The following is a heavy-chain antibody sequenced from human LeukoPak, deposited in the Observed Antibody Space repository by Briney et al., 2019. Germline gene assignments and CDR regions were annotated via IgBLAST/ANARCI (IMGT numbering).Heavy chain of an antibody. J-gene: IGHJ4*02. V-gene: IGHV3-7*05. CDR1: GFTFSSSW. Sequence: GGSLRLSCAASGFTFSSSWMSWVRQAPGKGLEGVDNINQDGSEQYYVDSVKGRFTISRDNAKSSLYLQMNSLRDEDTAVYYCVRGAGGMDYWGQGALVTVSS. CDR3: VRGAGGMDY. CDR2: INQDGSEQ. D-gene: IGHD3-16*01.